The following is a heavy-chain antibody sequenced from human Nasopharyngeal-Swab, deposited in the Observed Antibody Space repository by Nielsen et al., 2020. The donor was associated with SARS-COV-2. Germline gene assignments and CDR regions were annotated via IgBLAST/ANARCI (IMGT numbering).Heavy chain of an antibody. CDR1: GFTFSNFE. CDR2: ISSCGSTL. Sequence: GESLMIPCAAPGFTFSNFEMHWVCQAPGKGLEWVSYISSCGSTLYNADFVKGRFTISRDNAKNSLYLQMSSLRAEDTAVYYCARESQSIVGFDYWGQGTLVTVSS. V-gene: IGHV3-48*03. J-gene: IGHJ4*02. CDR3: ARESQSIVGFDY. D-gene: IGHD1-26*01.